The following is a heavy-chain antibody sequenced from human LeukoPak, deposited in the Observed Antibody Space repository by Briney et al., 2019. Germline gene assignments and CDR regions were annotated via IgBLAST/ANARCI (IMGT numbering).Heavy chain of an antibody. Sequence: PGGSLRLSCAASGFTFSTYWMHWVRQAPGTGLVWVSRINSDGSSTTYADSVKGRFSISRDNAKNTLSLQMNNLRAEDTAVYYCTRQQLDAFDIWGPGTMVTVSS. D-gene: IGHD6-13*01. CDR1: GFTFSTYW. CDR2: INSDGSST. CDR3: TRQQLDAFDI. J-gene: IGHJ3*02. V-gene: IGHV3-74*01.